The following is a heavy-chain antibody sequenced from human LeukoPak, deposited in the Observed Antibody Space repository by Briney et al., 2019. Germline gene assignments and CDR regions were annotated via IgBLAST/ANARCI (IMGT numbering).Heavy chain of an antibody. CDR3: ASVAVAGYFDS. V-gene: IGHV3-21*01. CDR2: ISTGSSYI. D-gene: IGHD6-19*01. J-gene: IGHJ4*02. CDR1: GLTVSSNY. Sequence: GGSLRLSCAASGLTVSSNYMNWVRQASGKALEWVSSISTGSSYIYYADSVKGRFTISRDNAKNSLYLQMNSLRAEDTAVYYCASVAVAGYFDSWGQGTLVTVSS.